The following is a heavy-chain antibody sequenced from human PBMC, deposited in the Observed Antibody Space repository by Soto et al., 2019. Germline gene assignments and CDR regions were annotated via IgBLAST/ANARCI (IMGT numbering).Heavy chain of an antibody. CDR2: ISGGGGST. CDR1: GFTFDTYA. CDR3: AKALGGYYYYGMDV. J-gene: IGHJ6*02. D-gene: IGHD3-16*01. Sequence: LRLSCAASGFTFDTYAMNWVRQAPGKGLEWVSGISGGGGSTYYADSVKGRFTISRDNSRNTLYLQMNSLRGDDTAVYYCAKALGGYYYYGMDVWGQGTTVTVSS. V-gene: IGHV3-23*01.